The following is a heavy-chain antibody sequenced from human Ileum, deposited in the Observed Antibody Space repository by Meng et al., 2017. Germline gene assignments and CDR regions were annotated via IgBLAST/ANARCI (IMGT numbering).Heavy chain of an antibody. J-gene: IGHJ4*02. V-gene: IGHV4-4*02. CDR1: GSSICGGNW. Sequence: QVSVRESGPGLVQASCDLSLTCAFSGSSICGGNWGSWDRQPPGKGLGWIGEMYHSGSTTYNPSLKSRVSISLETSKNQLSRKLTSVTAADTAVYYCARQIGVPGTRSFYYWGQGTLVTVSS. CDR3: ARQIGVPGTRSFYY. D-gene: IGHD3-3*01. CDR2: MYHSGST.